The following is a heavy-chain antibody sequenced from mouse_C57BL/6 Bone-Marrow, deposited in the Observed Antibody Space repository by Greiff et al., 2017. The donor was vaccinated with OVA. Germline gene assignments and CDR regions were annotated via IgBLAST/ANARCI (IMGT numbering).Heavy chain of an antibody. CDR3: ARTELTGTYYYAMDY. CDR1: GFTFSAYY. Sequence: EVQRVESGGGLVQPGGSLKLSCAASGFTFSAYYMYWVRQTPEKRLEWVSYISNGGGRTYYPDPVTSRFTSSRENTKNTLYLQMSRLKSEDTAMYYCARTELTGTYYYAMDYWGQGTSVTVSS. J-gene: IGHJ4*01. CDR2: ISNGGGRT. D-gene: IGHD4-1*01. V-gene: IGHV5-12*01.